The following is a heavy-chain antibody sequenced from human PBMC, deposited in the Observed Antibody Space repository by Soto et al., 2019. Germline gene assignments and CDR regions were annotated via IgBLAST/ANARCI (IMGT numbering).Heavy chain of an antibody. Sequence: SVKVSCKASGGTFSSYAISWVRQAPGQGLEWMGGIIPIFGTANYAQKFQGRVTITADESTSTAYMELSSLRSEDTAVYYCARDGREIQLWSYYYYGMDVWGQGTTVTSP. V-gene: IGHV1-69*13. CDR2: IIPIFGTA. CDR1: GGTFSSYA. J-gene: IGHJ6*02. D-gene: IGHD5-18*01. CDR3: ARDGREIQLWSYYYYGMDV.